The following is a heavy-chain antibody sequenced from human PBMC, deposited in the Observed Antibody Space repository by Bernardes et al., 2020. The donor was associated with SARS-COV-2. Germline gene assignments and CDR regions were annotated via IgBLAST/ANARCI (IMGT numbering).Heavy chain of an antibody. Sequence: GSLRLSCAASGFTFSSYSMNWVRQAPGKGLEWVGRTRNKANSYTTEYAASVKGRFTISRDESKNSLYLQMNSLRTEDTAVYYCTRASGGGYSPLDYWGQGTLVTVSS. V-gene: IGHV3-72*01. D-gene: IGHD1-26*01. CDR3: TRASGGGYSPLDY. CDR1: GFTFSSYS. CDR2: TRNKANSYTT. J-gene: IGHJ4*02.